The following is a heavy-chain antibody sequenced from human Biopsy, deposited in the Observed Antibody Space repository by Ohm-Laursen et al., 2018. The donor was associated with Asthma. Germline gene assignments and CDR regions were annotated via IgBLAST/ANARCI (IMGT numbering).Heavy chain of an antibody. V-gene: IGHV3-23*01. CDR1: GFNFTTYA. CDR3: AKGGTYTTDRYAY. CDR2: ISGSGRSA. Sequence: SLRLSCAASGFNFTTYAIAWIRQAPGRGLEWISAISGSGRSAYYADSVKGQFTISRDNSKNTLYLQMSSLRADDTAVYYCAKGGTYTTDRYAYWGQGSLVTVSS. D-gene: IGHD1-26*01. J-gene: IGHJ4*02.